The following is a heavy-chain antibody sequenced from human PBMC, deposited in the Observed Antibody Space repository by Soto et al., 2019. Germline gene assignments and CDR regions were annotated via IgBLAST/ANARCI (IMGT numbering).Heavy chain of an antibody. V-gene: IGHV3-23*01. CDR3: AKATATGGGAFDI. CDR2: ILVAGST. D-gene: IGHD1-1*01. Sequence: PGGSLRLSCAASGFICTSYDMSWVRQAPGKGLEWVSTILVAGSTHYEDSVKGRFTISRDRSKNTVYLHMNSLTAGDTAVYYCAKATATGGGAFDICGQGTMVTVSS. J-gene: IGHJ3*02. CDR1: GFICTSYD.